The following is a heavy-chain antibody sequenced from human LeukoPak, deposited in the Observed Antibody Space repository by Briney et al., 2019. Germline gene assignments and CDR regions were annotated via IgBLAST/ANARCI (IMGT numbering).Heavy chain of an antibody. J-gene: IGHJ4*02. D-gene: IGHD2-15*01. Sequence: PGGSLRLSCATSGFSFTTYWMSWIRQTPGRVLEWVAKIKPDGSEASYVDSVKGRFTISRDNAKNSVYLQMNSLGVEDTAVYYCARGQLADDQWGQGALVTVSS. CDR1: GFSFTTYW. CDR2: IKPDGSEA. CDR3: ARGQLADDQ. V-gene: IGHV3-7*01.